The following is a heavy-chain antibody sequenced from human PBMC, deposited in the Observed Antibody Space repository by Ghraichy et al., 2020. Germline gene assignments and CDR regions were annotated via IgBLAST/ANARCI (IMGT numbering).Heavy chain of an antibody. V-gene: IGHV1-46*01. Sequence: ASVKVSCKASGYTFTSYYMHWVRQAPGQGLEWMGIINPSGGSTSYAQKFQGRVTMTRDTSTSTVYMELSSLRSEDTAVYYCARARRITFGGVITDAFDIWGQGTMVTVSS. CDR2: INPSGGST. CDR1: GYTFTSYY. D-gene: IGHD3-16*02. CDR3: ARARRITFGGVITDAFDI. J-gene: IGHJ3*02.